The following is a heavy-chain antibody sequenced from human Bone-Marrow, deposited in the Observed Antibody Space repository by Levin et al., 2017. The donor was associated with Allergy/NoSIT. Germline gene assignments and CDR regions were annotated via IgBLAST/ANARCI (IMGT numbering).Heavy chain of an antibody. Sequence: GESLKISCAASGFHFTTHAMSWVRQAPGQGLEWVSAISGSGDSTFYSESVKGRFTISRDNSKNTFSLQMNNLRAEDTGIYYCARDVVAGTRYFALWGRGTLVTVSS. V-gene: IGHV3-23*01. D-gene: IGHD6-19*01. CDR2: ISGSGDST. J-gene: IGHJ2*01. CDR3: ARDVVAGTRYFAL. CDR1: GFHFTTHA.